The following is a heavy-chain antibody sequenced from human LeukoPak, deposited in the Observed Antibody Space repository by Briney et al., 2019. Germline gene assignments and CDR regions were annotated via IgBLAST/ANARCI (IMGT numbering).Heavy chain of an antibody. J-gene: IGHJ6*02. CDR3: ARAGPYDSYYHGMDV. V-gene: IGHV3-23*01. Sequence: PGGSLRLSCAASGFTFSSYVMSWVRQAPGKGLEWVSLISGDGGSTYYADSVKGRFTISRENAKNSLYLQMNSLRVEDTAVYYCARAGPYDSYYHGMDVWGQGTTVTVAS. CDR1: GFTFSSYV. CDR2: ISGDGGST. D-gene: IGHD4-17*01.